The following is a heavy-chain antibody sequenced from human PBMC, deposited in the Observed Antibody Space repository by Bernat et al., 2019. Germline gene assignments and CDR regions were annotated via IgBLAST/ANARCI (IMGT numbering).Heavy chain of an antibody. CDR1: GFTVSSNY. CDR3: ARAHKLYDGMHV. V-gene: IGHV3-53*02. Sequence: EVQLVETGGGLIQPGGSLRLSCAASGFTVSSNYMSWVRQAPGKGLEWVSVSYSGGSTYYADSVKGRFTISRDNSKNTQYRQMNSLRAEDTAVYYCARAHKLYDGMHVWGQGTTVTVSS. D-gene: IGHD1-7*01. CDR2: SYSGGST. J-gene: IGHJ6*02.